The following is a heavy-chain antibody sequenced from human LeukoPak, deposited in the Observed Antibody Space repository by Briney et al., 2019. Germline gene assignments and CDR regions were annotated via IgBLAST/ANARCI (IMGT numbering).Heavy chain of an antibody. CDR2: IIPIFGTA. CDR3: ARDGIAAAGTLLNWFDP. D-gene: IGHD6-13*01. CDR1: GGTFSSYA. J-gene: IGHJ5*02. Sequence: GSSVKVSCKASGGTFSSYAISWVRQAPGQGLEWMGGIIPIFGTANYAQKFQGRVTITADESTSTAYMELSSLRSEDTAVYYCARDGIAAAGTLLNWFDPWAREPWSPSPQ. V-gene: IGHV1-69*01.